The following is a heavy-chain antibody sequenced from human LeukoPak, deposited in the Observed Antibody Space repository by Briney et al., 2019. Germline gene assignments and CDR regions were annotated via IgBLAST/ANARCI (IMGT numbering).Heavy chain of an antibody. V-gene: IGHV4-59*01. CDR3: ARGGLGELSLFMFDY. CDR2: IYYSGST. D-gene: IGHD3-16*02. CDR1: GGSISRYY. J-gene: IGHJ4*02. Sequence: SETLSLTCTVSGGSISRYYWSWIRQPPGKGLEWIGYIYYSGSTNYNPSLKSRVTISVDTSKNQFSLELSSVTAADTAVYYCARGGLGELSLFMFDYWGQGTLVTVSS.